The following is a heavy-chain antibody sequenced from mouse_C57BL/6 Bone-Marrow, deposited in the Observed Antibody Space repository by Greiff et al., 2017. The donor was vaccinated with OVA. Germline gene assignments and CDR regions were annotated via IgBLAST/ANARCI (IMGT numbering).Heavy chain of an antibody. V-gene: IGHV1-50*01. Sequence: QVQLQQPGAELVKPGASVKLSCKASGYTFTSYWMQWVKQRPGQGLEWIGEIDPSASYTNYNQKFKGKATLTVDTYSSPASMQLSSLTSEDSAVYYCARGYSNYAAWFAYWGQGTLVTVSA. J-gene: IGHJ3*01. CDR1: GYTFTSYW. D-gene: IGHD2-5*01. CDR2: IDPSASYT. CDR3: ARGYSNYAAWFAY.